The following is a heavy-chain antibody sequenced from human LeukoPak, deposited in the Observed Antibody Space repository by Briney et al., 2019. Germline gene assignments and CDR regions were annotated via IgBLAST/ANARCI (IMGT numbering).Heavy chain of an antibody. Sequence: ASVKVTCKASGYTFTSYGISWVRQAPGQGLEWMGWISAYNGNTNYAQKFQGRVTMTRDTSISTAYMELSRLRSDDTAVYYCARDQCPLGYCSSTSCSDYWGQGTLVTVSS. CDR3: ARDQCPLGYCSSTSCSDY. V-gene: IGHV1-18*01. J-gene: IGHJ4*02. CDR1: GYTFTSYG. D-gene: IGHD2-2*01. CDR2: ISAYNGNT.